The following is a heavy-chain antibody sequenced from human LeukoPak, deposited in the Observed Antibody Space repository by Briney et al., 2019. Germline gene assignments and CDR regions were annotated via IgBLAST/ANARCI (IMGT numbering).Heavy chain of an antibody. CDR1: GYTLTELS. J-gene: IGHJ4*02. CDR2: FDSEDGET. V-gene: IGHV1-24*01. D-gene: IGHD5-12*01. CDR3: ATLVATNYFDY. Sequence: ASVKVSCKVSGYTLTELSMHWVRQATGKGRGWMGGFDSEDGETIYAQKFQGRVTMTEDTSTDTAYMELSSLRSEDTAVYYCATLVATNYFDYWGQGTLVTVSS.